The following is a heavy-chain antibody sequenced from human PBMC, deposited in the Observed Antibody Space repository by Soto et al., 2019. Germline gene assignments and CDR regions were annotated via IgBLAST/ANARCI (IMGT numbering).Heavy chain of an antibody. CDR1: GFAFRSYN. D-gene: IGHD2-15*01. Sequence: EVQLAESGGGLVKPGGSLTLSCAASGFAFRSYNMNWVRQAPGKGLEWVASISSGSSNIYYADSVKGRFTISRDNVNNSLFLQMDSLRAEDSAVYYCASATVVAATFDFWGQGTLVTVSS. J-gene: IGHJ4*02. CDR3: ASATVVAATFDF. CDR2: ISSGSSNI. V-gene: IGHV3-21*01.